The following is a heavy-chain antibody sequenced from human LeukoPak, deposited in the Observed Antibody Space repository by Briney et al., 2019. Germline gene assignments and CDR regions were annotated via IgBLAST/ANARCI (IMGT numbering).Heavy chain of an antibody. CDR3: AREDYYFGS. J-gene: IGHJ4*02. Sequence: SETLSLTCSVYGGSITAYYWSWIRQPPGKGLEWIGEINHSRGTKYNTSLESRVTILLDASKNEFSLNLNSVTAADTAVYYCAREDYYFGSWGQGTLVTVSS. CDR2: INHSRGT. V-gene: IGHV4-34*01. CDR1: GGSITAYY.